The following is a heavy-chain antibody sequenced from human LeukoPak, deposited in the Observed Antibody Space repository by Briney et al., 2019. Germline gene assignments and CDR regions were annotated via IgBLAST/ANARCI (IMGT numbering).Heavy chain of an antibody. CDR2: INHSGST. D-gene: IGHD5-12*01. J-gene: IGHJ6*03. CDR1: GGSFSGYY. CDR3: ARGSREYSGYNYYYYYYMDV. Sequence: PSETLSLTCAVYGGSFSGYYWSWIRQPPGKGLEWIGEINHSGSTNYNPSLTGRVSISVDTSKNQFSLELSSVTAADTAVYYCARGSREYSGYNYYYYYYMDVWDKGATVTVSS. V-gene: IGHV4-34*01.